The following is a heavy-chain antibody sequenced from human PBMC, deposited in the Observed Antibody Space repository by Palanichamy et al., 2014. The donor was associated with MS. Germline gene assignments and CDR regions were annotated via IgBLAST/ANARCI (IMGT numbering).Heavy chain of an antibody. CDR3: ARRWSGTYPFNF. D-gene: IGHD1-26*01. J-gene: IGHJ4*02. CDR2: VYYLGNT. CDR1: GGSVRSASHW. Sequence: QLKESGPGLVKPSETLSLICDVSGGSVRSASHWWGWARQSPGKGLEWIGSVYYLGNTEYNPSLQSRLTISLIKSQNQFSLRLTAVTAADTAIYYCARRWSGTYPFNFWGQGRLVTVSS. V-gene: IGHV4-39*01.